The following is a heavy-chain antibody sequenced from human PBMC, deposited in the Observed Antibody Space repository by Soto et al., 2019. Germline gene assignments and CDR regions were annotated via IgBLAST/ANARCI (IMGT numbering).Heavy chain of an antibody. Sequence: QVQLVESGGGLVKPGGSLRLSCAASGFTFSDYYMSWIRQAPGKGLEWVSYISSSGSTIYYGDSVKRRFTISRDNAKNSLYLQMNSLRAEDTAVYYCARDHDYGDYLQYYGMDVWGQGTTVTVSS. CDR1: GFTFSDYY. CDR2: ISSSGSTI. CDR3: ARDHDYGDYLQYYGMDV. D-gene: IGHD4-17*01. J-gene: IGHJ6*02. V-gene: IGHV3-11*01.